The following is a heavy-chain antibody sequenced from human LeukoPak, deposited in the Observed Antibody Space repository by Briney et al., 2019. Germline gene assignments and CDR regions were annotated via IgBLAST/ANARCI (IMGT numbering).Heavy chain of an antibody. V-gene: IGHV4-39*01. Sequence: SETLSLTCAVYGGSFSSYYWGWIRQPPGKGLEWIGIIYYSGNTYYNPSLKSRVTISVDTSKNQFSLRLSSVTAADTAVYYCARQAGYSYGYEGAFDIWGQGTMVTVSS. CDR2: IYYSGNT. D-gene: IGHD5-18*01. CDR1: GGSFSSYY. CDR3: ARQAGYSYGYEGAFDI. J-gene: IGHJ3*02.